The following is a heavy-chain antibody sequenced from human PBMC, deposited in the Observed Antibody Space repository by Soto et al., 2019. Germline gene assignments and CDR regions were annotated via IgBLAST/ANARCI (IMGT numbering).Heavy chain of an antibody. CDR2: INVHNGDT. V-gene: IGHV1-18*01. CDR1: AYNLAGDG. J-gene: IGHJ6*02. Sequence: QVQVVQSGAEVKKPGASVRVSCKPSAYNLAGDGFTWVRQAPGQGLEWMGWINVHNGDTNYAQKFQDSFSLTTDTVSRTVYMELTNLRSDETAVSYCARRGEPDMAVWGQGTTVIVSS. D-gene: IGHD2-21*01. CDR3: ARRGEPDMAV.